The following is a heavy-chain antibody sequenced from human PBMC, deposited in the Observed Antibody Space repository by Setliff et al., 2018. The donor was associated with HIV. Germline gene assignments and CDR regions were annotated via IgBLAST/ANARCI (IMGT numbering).Heavy chain of an antibody. CDR3: ARKGSSSRSQEYYYDF. CDR1: GASINSGSHN. D-gene: IGHD6-13*01. Sequence: PSETLSLTCTVSGASINSGSHNWGWIRQPPGKGLEWIGSIYYSGSTYYNPSLKSRVTISVDTSKNQFSLKLSSVTAADTAMYYCARKGSSSRSQEYYYDFWGQGTLVTVSS. CDR2: IYYSGST. J-gene: IGHJ4*02. V-gene: IGHV4-39*01.